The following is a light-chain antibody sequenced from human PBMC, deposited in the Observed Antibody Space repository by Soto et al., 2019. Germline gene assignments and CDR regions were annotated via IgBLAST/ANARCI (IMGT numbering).Light chain of an antibody. CDR1: QSVSSSY. CDR3: LQYHYWWT. CDR2: GAS. J-gene: IGKJ1*01. V-gene: IGKV3-15*01. Sequence: EIVLTQSPGTLSLSPGERATLSCRASQSVSSSYFAWFQQKPGQVPRLLIYGASNRATGVSARFSGSGSGTEFTLTISSLQSEDFAVYYCLQYHYWWTFGQGTKVDIK.